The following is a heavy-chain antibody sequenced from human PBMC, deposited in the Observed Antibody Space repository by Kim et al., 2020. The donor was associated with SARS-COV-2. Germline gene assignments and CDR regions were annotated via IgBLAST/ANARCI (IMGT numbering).Heavy chain of an antibody. D-gene: IGHD3-10*01. Sequence: ASVKVSCKASGYTFTGYYMHWVRQAPGQGLEWMGWINPNSGGTNYAQKFQGRVTMTRDTSISTAYMELSRLRSDDTAVYYCARDFGPRYGSGSYYVWFDPWGQGTLVTVSS. V-gene: IGHV1-2*02. CDR3: ARDFGPRYGSGSYYVWFDP. CDR1: GYTFTGYY. CDR2: INPNSGGT. J-gene: IGHJ5*02.